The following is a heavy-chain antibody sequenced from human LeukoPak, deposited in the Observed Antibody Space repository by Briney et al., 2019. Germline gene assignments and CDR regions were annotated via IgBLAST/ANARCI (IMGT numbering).Heavy chain of an antibody. CDR3: AGGDGYNPGVNY. V-gene: IGHV3-30-3*01. D-gene: IGHD5-24*01. CDR2: ISYDGSNK. Sequence: PGGSLRLSCAASGFTFSSYTMHWVRQAPGKGLEWVAVISYDGSNKYYADSVKGRFTISRDNSKNTLYLQMNSLRAEDTAVYYCAGGDGYNPGVNYWGQGTLVTVSS. J-gene: IGHJ4*02. CDR1: GFTFSSYT.